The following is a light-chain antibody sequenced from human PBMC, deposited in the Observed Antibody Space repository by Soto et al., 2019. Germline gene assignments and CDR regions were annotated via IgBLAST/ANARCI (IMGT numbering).Light chain of an antibody. Sequence: VMTQSPATLSVSPGERATLSCRASQSVSSNVAWYQQKPGQAPRLLIYGASTRATGIPARFSGGGSGTEFTLTISSLQSEDFAIYYCQQFNTWPRDTFXQGTKVDIK. CDR1: QSVSSN. CDR3: QQFNTWPRDT. V-gene: IGKV3-15*01. J-gene: IGKJ1*01. CDR2: GAS.